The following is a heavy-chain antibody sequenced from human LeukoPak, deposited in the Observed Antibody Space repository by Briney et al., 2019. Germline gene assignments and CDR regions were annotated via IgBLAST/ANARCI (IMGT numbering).Heavy chain of an antibody. D-gene: IGHD7-27*01. J-gene: IGHJ3*02. V-gene: IGHV3-9*01. CDR2: ISWNSGSI. CDR1: GFTFDDYA. CDR3: AKDSGSILGIDDFDI. Sequence: GGSLRLSCAASGFTFDDYAMHWVRQAPGKGLEWVSGISWNSGSIGYADSVKGRFTISRDNAKNSLYLQMNSLRAEDTALYYCAKDSGSILGIDDFDIWGQGTMVAVSS.